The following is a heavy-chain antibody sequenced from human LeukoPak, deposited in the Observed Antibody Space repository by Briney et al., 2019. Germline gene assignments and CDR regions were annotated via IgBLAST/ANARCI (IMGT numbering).Heavy chain of an antibody. D-gene: IGHD6-19*01. CDR3: AREGVYSSGWYDVYYYYYYMDV. Sequence: PGGSLRLSCAASGFIFSNAWMSWVRQAPGKGLEWVSYISSSGSTIYYADSVKGQFTISRDNAKNSLYLQMNSLRAEDTAVYYCAREGVYSSGWYDVYYYYYYMDVWGKGTTVTISS. CDR1: GFIFSNAW. V-gene: IGHV3-11*04. J-gene: IGHJ6*03. CDR2: ISSSGSTI.